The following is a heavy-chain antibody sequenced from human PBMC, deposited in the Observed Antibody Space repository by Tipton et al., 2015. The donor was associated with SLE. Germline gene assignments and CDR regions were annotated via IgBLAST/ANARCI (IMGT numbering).Heavy chain of an antibody. V-gene: IGHV4-59*12. D-gene: IGHD3-10*01. CDR3: ARNPITMVRGVIPGAFDI. Sequence: TLSLTCTVSGGSLTENYWSWIRQPPGKGLEWIGYIHYSRDTNYNPSLKSRVTISVDTSKNQLSLKLTSVTAADTAVYYCARNPITMVRGVIPGAFDIWGQGTMVTVSS. J-gene: IGHJ3*02. CDR1: GGSLTENY. CDR2: IHYSRDT.